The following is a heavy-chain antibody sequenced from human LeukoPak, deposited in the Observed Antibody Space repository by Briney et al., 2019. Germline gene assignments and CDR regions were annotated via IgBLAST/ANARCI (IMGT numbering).Heavy chain of an antibody. Sequence: SETLSLTCAVYGGSFSGYYWSWIRQPPGKGLEWIGEINHSGSTNYNPSLKSRVTISVDTSKNQFSLKLSSVTAADTAVYYCARHGSLRPSSWRPLNYWGQGTLVTVSS. V-gene: IGHV4-34*01. CDR3: ARHGSLRPSSWRPLNY. CDR1: GGSFSGYY. J-gene: IGHJ4*02. D-gene: IGHD6-13*01. CDR2: INHSGST.